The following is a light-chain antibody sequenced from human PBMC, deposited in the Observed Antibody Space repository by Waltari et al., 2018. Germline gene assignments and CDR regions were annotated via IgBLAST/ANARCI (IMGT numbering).Light chain of an antibody. J-gene: IGLJ2*01. CDR3: QSYDSSLSGWV. Sequence: QSVLTPPPSVSGAPGQRVTISCTGSSSHIGAGFDFHWYQQLPGTAPKLLIYGNSNRPSGVPDRFSGSKSGASASLAFTGLQAEDEAVYYCQSYDSSLSGWVFGGGTKLTVL. V-gene: IGLV1-40*01. CDR2: GNS. CDR1: SSHIGAGFD.